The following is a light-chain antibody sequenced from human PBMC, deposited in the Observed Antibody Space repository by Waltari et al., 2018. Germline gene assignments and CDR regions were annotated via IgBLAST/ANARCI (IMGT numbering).Light chain of an antibody. CDR2: DDG. CDR3: QVWDKSSDPS. J-gene: IGLJ3*02. Sequence: SNVLTQPPSVSVAPGPTARITCGANNLAIKSVYWYQQRPGQAPVLVAFDDGGRPSGIPDRFSGSKSGNTATLIISRVEAGDEADFYCQVWDKSSDPSFGGGTKVTVL. CDR1: NLAIKS. V-gene: IGLV3-21*02.